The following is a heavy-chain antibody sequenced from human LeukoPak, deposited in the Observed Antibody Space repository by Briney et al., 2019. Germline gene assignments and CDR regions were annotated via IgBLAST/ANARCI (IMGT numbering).Heavy chain of an antibody. CDR1: GFMFTSYW. CDR3: AGSWSPYDAFDI. CDR2: INEEGSAK. J-gene: IGHJ3*02. V-gene: IGHV3-7*02. Sequence: GGSLRLSCAASGFMFTSYWMSWVRQAPGKGLEWVANINEEGSAKYYVDSVKGRFTISRDNAKNSLYLQMNSLRAEDTAVYYCAGSWSPYDAFDIWGQGTMVTVSS. D-gene: IGHD6-13*01.